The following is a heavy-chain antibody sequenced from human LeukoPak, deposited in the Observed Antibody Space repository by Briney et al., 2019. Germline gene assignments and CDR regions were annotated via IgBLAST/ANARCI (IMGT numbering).Heavy chain of an antibody. CDR2: ISSSSSYT. D-gene: IGHD6-19*01. J-gene: IGHJ3*02. CDR3: AKGSSSGWYGEGAFDI. V-gene: IGHV3-11*06. Sequence: PGGSLRLSCAASGFTFSDYYMSWVRQAPGKGVEGVSYISSSSSYTNYADSVKGRFTISRDNAKNSLYLQMNSLRAEDTAVYYCAKGSSSGWYGEGAFDIWGQGTMVTVSS. CDR1: GFTFSDYY.